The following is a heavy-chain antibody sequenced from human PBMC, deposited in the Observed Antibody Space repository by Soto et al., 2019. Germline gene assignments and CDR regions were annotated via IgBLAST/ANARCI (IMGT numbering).Heavy chain of an antibody. CDR2: ISHSVGST. J-gene: IGHJ4*02. Sequence: GGSLRLSCAASGFTFSSYAMSWVRQAPGKGLEWVSAISHSVGSTYYADSVKGRFTISRDNSKNTLYLQMNSLRADDTAVYYCAKSTLATGSGWYWADYWGQGTLVTLSS. CDR3: AKSTLATGSGWYWADY. V-gene: IGHV3-23*01. D-gene: IGHD6-19*01. CDR1: GFTFSSYA.